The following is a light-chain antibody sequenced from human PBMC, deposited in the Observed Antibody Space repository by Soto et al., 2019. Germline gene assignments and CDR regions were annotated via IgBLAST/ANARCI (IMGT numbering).Light chain of an antibody. CDR1: QSFRCL. Sequence: EVVLTQSPVPLSLSPGERATLSCMASQSFRCLLAWYQQKPGQAPRLLIYDAYNRATGIPPRFSGSGSGTDFTLTISSLEPEDSAVYYCQQRHMWPITFGQGTRLEIK. CDR2: DAY. CDR3: QQRHMWPIT. V-gene: IGKV3-11*01. J-gene: IGKJ5*01.